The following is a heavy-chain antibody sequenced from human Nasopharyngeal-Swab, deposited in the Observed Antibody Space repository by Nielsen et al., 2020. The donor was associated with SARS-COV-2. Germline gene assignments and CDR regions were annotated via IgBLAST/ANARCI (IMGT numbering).Heavy chain of an antibody. CDR2: ISSSSSTI. Sequence: GESLKISCAASGFTFSSYSMNWVRQAPGKGLEWVSHISSSSSTIYYADSVKGRFTISRDNAKNSLYLQMNSLRAEDTAVYYCTRATYYYDSSGYFDYWGQGTLVTVSS. J-gene: IGHJ4*02. D-gene: IGHD3-22*01. V-gene: IGHV3-48*04. CDR1: GFTFSSYS. CDR3: TRATYYYDSSGYFDY.